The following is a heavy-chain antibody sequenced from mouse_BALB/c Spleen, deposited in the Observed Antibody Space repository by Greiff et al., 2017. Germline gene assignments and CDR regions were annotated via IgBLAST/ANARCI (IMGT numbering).Heavy chain of an antibody. Sequence: DLVKPGASVKLSCKASGYTFTSYWINWIKQRPGQGLEWIGRIAPGSGSTYYNEMFKGKATLTVDTSSSTAYIQLSSLSSEDSAVYFCARQGGSSYYWYFDVWGAGTTVTVSS. J-gene: IGHJ1*01. CDR2: IAPGSGST. CDR1: GYTFTSYW. V-gene: IGHV1S41*01. D-gene: IGHD1-1*01. CDR3: ARQGGSSYYWYFDV.